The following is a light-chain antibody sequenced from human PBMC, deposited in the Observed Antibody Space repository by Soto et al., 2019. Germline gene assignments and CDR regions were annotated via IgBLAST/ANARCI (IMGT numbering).Light chain of an antibody. Sequence: DIQMTQSPSSLSASVGDRVTITCRSSQSIRRSLNWYQQKPGKAPKLLIYAASSLQSGVPSRFSGSGSGTDFTLTISSLQPEDFATYYCQQSYSTPPITFGQGTRLEI. J-gene: IGKJ5*01. CDR3: QQSYSTPPIT. V-gene: IGKV1-39*01. CDR2: AAS. CDR1: QSIRRS.